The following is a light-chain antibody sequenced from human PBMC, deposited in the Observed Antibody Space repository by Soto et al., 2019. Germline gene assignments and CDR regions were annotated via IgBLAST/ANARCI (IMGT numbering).Light chain of an antibody. CDR3: QTRGTGIVI. J-gene: IGLJ2*01. V-gene: IGLV4-69*01. CDR1: SGHSHDA. Sequence: QSVLTQSPSASASLGASVKITCTLSSGHSHDAIAWHQQQPEKGPRYLMKLNKDGSHSKGDGIPNRSSGSSSEAERYLTSSSLHAEDEADYYCQTRGTGIVIFGGGTKLTVL. CDR2: LNKDGSH.